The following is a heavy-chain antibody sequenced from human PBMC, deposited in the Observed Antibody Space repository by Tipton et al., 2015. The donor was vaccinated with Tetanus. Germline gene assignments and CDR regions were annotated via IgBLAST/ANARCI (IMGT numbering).Heavy chain of an antibody. CDR3: TRANHEFPKKGPFDS. V-gene: IGHV4-61*08. Sequence: TLSLTCSVSGAPLRSGDYNWSWIRQPPGKGLEWLAYISDSGLSNSNYFLKSRITISRDTSRNQFSLKLTSVTAADTAVYYCTRANHEFPKKGPFDSWGQGTLVIVSS. CDR1: GAPLRSGDYN. D-gene: IGHD3-10*01. J-gene: IGHJ4*02. CDR2: ISDSGLS.